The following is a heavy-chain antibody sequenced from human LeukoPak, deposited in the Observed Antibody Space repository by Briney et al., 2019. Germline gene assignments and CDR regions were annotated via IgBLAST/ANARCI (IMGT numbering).Heavy chain of an antibody. Sequence: SETLSLTCTVSNGSMNTYYWNWIRQPPRKRLEWIGYIYYSGSTNYNPSLKSRVTISVDTSKNQFSLKLSSVTAADTAVYYCARGGRRDGHNFGYWGQGTLVTVSS. CDR2: IYYSGST. V-gene: IGHV4-59*01. J-gene: IGHJ4*02. D-gene: IGHD5-24*01. CDR3: ARGGRRDGHNFGY. CDR1: NGSMNTYY.